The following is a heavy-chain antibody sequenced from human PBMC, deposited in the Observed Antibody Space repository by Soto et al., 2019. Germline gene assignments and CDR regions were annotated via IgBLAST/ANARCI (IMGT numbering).Heavy chain of an antibody. D-gene: IGHD6-13*01. J-gene: IGHJ5*02. V-gene: IGHV3-74*01. CDR3: ARDPAAGTGWFDP. CDR1: GFTFSSYW. CDR2: INGDGETA. Sequence: GGSLRLSCAASGFTFSSYWMHWVRQAPGQGLVWVSGINGDGETATYADSVRGRFIISRDNATNILYLQMNSLRAEDTAVYYCARDPAAGTGWFDPWGQGTLVTVSS.